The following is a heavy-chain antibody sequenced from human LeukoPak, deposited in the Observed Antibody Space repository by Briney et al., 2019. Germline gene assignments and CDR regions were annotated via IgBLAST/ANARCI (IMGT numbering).Heavy chain of an antibody. Sequence: SETLSLTCTVSGGSVSSGNYYWSWIRQPPGKGLERIGYIYYSGSTNYNPSLKSRVTISVDTSKNQFSLKLSSVTAADTAVYYCARDGGPVAGTTRWNYYYGMDVWGKGTTVTVSS. CDR2: IYYSGST. J-gene: IGHJ6*04. D-gene: IGHD6-19*01. CDR1: GGSVSSGNYY. V-gene: IGHV4-61*01. CDR3: ARDGGPVAGTTRWNYYYGMDV.